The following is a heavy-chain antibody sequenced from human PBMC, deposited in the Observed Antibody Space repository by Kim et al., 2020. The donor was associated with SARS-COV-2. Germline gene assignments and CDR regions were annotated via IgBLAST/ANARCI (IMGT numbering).Heavy chain of an antibody. Sequence: GGSLRLSCAASGFTFSSYEMNWVRQAPGKGLEWVSYISSSGSTIYYADSVKGRFTISRDNAKNSLYLQMNSLRAEDTAVYYCARDTFKTLLLDATLLASYGMDVWGQGTTVTVSS. CDR2: ISSSGSTI. CDR1: GFTFSSYE. J-gene: IGHJ6*02. CDR3: ARDTFKTLLLDATLLASYGMDV. V-gene: IGHV3-48*03.